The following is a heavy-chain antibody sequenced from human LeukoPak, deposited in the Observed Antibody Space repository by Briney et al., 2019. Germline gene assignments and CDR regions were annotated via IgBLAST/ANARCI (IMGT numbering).Heavy chain of an antibody. J-gene: IGHJ4*02. D-gene: IGHD2-15*01. V-gene: IGHV1-69*13. CDR1: GGTFSSYA. CDR2: IIPIFGTA. CDR3: ARDVYCSGGSCYPYGTLDY. Sequence: SVKVSCKASGGTFSSYAISWVRQAPGQGLEWMGGIIPIFGTANYAQKFQGRVTITADEPTSTAYMELSSLRSEDTAVYYCARDVYCSGGSCYPYGTLDYWGQGTLVTVSS.